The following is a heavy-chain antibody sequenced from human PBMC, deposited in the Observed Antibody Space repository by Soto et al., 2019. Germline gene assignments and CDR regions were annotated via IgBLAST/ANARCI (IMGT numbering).Heavy chain of an antibody. J-gene: IGHJ4*02. CDR3: TGAQSTDTADFSRY. Sequence: SLRPSCRGSGFNFDDFAINCVSPAQGEGLEWVGLIRNQTYHETPEYAAEVKGRFTISRDTSNGVDYLQMSSLRVDDSAVYYWTGAQSTDTADFSRYWGQGTQVTVYS. CDR2: IRNQTYHETP. CDR1: GFNFDDFA. D-gene: IGHD2-2*01. V-gene: IGHV3-49*04.